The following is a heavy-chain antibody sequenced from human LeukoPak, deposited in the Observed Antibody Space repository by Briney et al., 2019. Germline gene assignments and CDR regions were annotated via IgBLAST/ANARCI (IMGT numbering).Heavy chain of an antibody. CDR3: ARGAAQFDP. Sequence: SETLSLTCAVSGGSISSGGYSWSWIRQPPGKGLEWIGYIYHSGSTYYNPSLKSRVTISVDRSKNQFSLKLSSVTAADTAVYYCARGAAQFDPWGQGTLVTVSS. V-gene: IGHV4-30-2*01. CDR2: IYHSGST. D-gene: IGHD2-15*01. CDR1: GGSISSGGYS. J-gene: IGHJ5*02.